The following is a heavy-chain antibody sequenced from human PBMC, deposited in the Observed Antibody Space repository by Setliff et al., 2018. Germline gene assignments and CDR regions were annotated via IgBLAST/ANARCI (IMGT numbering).Heavy chain of an antibody. V-gene: IGHV1-46*01. J-gene: IGHJ4*02. D-gene: IGHD4-17*01. Sequence: ASVKVSCKASGYTFTSYYIHWVRQAPGQGLEWMGIINPSSGTTSYAQKFQGRVTMTRDTYTSTANMELRSLRSDDTAVYYCAREVLSTVVAWDYWGQGTLVTVSS. CDR1: GYTFTSYY. CDR3: AREVLSTVVAWDY. CDR2: INPSSGTT.